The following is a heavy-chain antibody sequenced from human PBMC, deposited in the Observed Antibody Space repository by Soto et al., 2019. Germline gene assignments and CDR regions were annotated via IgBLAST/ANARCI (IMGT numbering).Heavy chain of an antibody. Sequence: QVQLQESGPGLVKPSQTLSLTCTVSGGSISSGGYYWSWIRQHPGKGLEWIGYIYYSGSTYYNPSLKSRVTISVDPSKYQFSLKLSSVTAADTAVYYCAASCVGCGGFNYYGMDVWGQGTTVTVSS. CDR2: IYYSGST. CDR3: AASCVGCGGFNYYGMDV. D-gene: IGHD2-21*01. CDR1: GGSISSGGYY. J-gene: IGHJ6*02. V-gene: IGHV4-31*03.